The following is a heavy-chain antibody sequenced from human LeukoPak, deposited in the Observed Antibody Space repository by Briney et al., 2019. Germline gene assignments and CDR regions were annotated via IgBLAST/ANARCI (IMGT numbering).Heavy chain of an antibody. V-gene: IGHV3-7*01. D-gene: IGHD1-1*01. CDR2: MNQDGSKI. CDR3: ARGKGNDAIFEY. Sequence: GGSLRLSCAASEFTFSNYWMYWVRQAPGKGLEWVANMNQDGSKIHYVDSVKGRFAISRDNAKNSLYLQMSSLRAEDTAEYYCARGKGNDAIFEYWGQGTLVTVSS. J-gene: IGHJ4*02. CDR1: EFTFSNYW.